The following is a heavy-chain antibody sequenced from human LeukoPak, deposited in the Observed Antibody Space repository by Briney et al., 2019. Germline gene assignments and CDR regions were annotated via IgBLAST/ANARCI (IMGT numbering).Heavy chain of an antibody. D-gene: IGHD3-3*01. J-gene: IGHJ3*02. Sequence: SGTLSLTCAVSGGSISSSNWWSWVRQPPGKGLEWIGEIYHSGSTNYNPSLKSRVTISVDKSKNQFSLKLSSVTAADTAVYCCARGFYDFWSGEETLDAFDIWGQGTMVTVSS. CDR2: IYHSGST. CDR1: GGSISSSNW. CDR3: ARGFYDFWSGEETLDAFDI. V-gene: IGHV4-4*01.